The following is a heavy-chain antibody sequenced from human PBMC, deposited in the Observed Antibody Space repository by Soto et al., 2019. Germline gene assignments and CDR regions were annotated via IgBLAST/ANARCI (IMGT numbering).Heavy chain of an antibody. V-gene: IGHV6-1*01. CDR2: TYYRSKWYN. J-gene: IGHJ4*02. Sequence: SQTLSLTCAISGDSVSTNSATWDWIRQSPSRGLEWLGRTYYRSKWYNDYAVSVKGRITINPDTSNNQLSLQLNSVTPDDTAVYFCASEKRTMPGSRGYFDYWGQGTLVTVSS. CDR3: ASEKRTMPGSRGYFDY. CDR1: GDSVSTNSAT. D-gene: IGHD2-2*01.